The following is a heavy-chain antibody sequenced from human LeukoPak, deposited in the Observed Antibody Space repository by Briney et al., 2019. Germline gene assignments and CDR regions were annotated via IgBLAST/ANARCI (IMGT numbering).Heavy chain of an antibody. Sequence: SETLSLTCAVYGGSFSGYYWSWIRQPPGKGLEWNGEINHSGSTNYNPSLKSRVTISVDTSKNQFSLKLSSVTAADTAVYYCARGPKGELSSGWYYFDYWGQGTLVTVSS. V-gene: IGHV4-34*01. D-gene: IGHD6-19*01. CDR1: GGSFSGYY. J-gene: IGHJ4*02. CDR2: INHSGST. CDR3: ARGPKGELSSGWYYFDY.